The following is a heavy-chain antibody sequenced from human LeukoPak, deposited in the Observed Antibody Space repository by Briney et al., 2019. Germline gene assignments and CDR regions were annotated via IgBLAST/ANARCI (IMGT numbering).Heavy chain of an antibody. CDR2: ISWNSGSI. V-gene: IGHV3-9*01. Sequence: PGGSLRLSRAASGFTFDDYAMHWVRQAPGKGLEWVSGISWNSGSIGYADSVKGRFTISRDNAKNSLYLQMNSLRAEDTALYYCAKATSYYYGSGSPYYFDYWGQGTLVTVSS. CDR3: AKATSYYYGSGSPYYFDY. J-gene: IGHJ4*02. CDR1: GFTFDDYA. D-gene: IGHD3-10*01.